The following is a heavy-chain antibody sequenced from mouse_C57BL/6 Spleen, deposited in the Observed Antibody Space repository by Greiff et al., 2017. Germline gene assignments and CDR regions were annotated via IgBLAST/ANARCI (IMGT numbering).Heavy chain of an antibody. CDR3: ARGEEFNYGSSYGYFDV. D-gene: IGHD1-1*01. J-gene: IGHJ1*03. Sequence: EVQLQQSGPELVKPGDSVKISCKASGYSFTGYFMNWVMQSHGKSLEWIGRINPYNGDTFYNQKFKGKPTLTGDKNSSTAHMEIRSLTSEDSAVYYCARGEEFNYGSSYGYFDVWGTGTTVTVSS. CDR2: INPYNGDT. CDR1: GYSFTGYF. V-gene: IGHV1-20*01.